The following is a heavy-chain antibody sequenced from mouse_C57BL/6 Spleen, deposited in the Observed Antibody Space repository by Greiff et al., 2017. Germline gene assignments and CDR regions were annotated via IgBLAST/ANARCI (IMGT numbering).Heavy chain of an antibody. J-gene: IGHJ3*01. V-gene: IGHV14-3*01. Sequence: VQLKESVAELVRPGASVKLSCTASGFNIKNTYMHWVKQRPEQGLEWIGRIDPANGNTKYAPKFQGKAPITADTSSNTAYLQLSSLTSEDTAIYYCAVYYGNWAWFAYWGQGTLVTVSA. CDR1: GFNIKNTY. CDR2: IDPANGNT. D-gene: IGHD2-1*01. CDR3: AVYYGNWAWFAY.